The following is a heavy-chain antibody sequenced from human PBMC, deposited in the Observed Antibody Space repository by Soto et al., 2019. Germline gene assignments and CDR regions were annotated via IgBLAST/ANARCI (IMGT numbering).Heavy chain of an antibody. V-gene: IGHV3-11*06. J-gene: IGHJ5*02. Sequence: QVQLVESGGGLVKPGGSLRLSCAASGFTFSDYYMSWIRQAPGKGLEWVSYISSSSSYTNYADSVKGRFTISRDNAKNSLYLQMNSLRAEDTAVYYCARGGRAVAGATLYNWFDPWGQGTLVTVSS. CDR3: ARGGRAVAGATLYNWFDP. D-gene: IGHD6-19*01. CDR1: GFTFSDYY. CDR2: ISSSSSYT.